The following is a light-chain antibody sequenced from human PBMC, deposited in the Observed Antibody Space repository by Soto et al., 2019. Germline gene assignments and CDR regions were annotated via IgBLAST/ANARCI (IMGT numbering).Light chain of an antibody. V-gene: IGKV3-20*01. CDR1: QSVSSSY. CDR3: QQYGSSPKT. CDR2: GAS. Sequence: EIMLTQSPCTLSLSPGERATLSCRASQSVSSSYLAWYQQKPGQAPRLLIYGASSRATGIPDRFSGSGSGTDFTLTISRLEPEDFAVYYCQQYGSSPKTFGQGTKWIS. J-gene: IGKJ1*01.